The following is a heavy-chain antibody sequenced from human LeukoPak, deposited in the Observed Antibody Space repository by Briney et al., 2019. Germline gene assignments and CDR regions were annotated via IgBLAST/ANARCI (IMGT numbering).Heavy chain of an antibody. CDR2: IWYDGSNK. V-gene: IGHV3-33*06. CDR3: AKGEGYTLGYCSGGSCFFDY. Sequence: GGSLRLSCAASGFTFSRYGMHWVRQAPGKGLEWVAVIWYDGSNKYYADSVKGRFTISRDNSKNTLYLQMNSLRAEDTAVYYCAKGEGYTLGYCSGGSCFFDYWGQGTLVTVSS. D-gene: IGHD2-15*01. J-gene: IGHJ4*02. CDR1: GFTFSRYG.